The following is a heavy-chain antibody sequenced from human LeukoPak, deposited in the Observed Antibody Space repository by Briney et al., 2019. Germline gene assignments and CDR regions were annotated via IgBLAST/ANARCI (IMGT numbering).Heavy chain of an antibody. Sequence: GGSLRLSCAASGLIVSSNYMSWVRQAPGKGLEWVAVLYPEGTTYYADSVKGRFTISRDNSKNTLFLQINSLRPEDTALYYWARTMVETRTTDAFDIWGQGTMVTVSS. CDR3: ARTMVETRTTDAFDI. J-gene: IGHJ3*02. CDR1: GLIVSSNY. CDR2: LYPEGTT. D-gene: IGHD1-7*01. V-gene: IGHV3-66*02.